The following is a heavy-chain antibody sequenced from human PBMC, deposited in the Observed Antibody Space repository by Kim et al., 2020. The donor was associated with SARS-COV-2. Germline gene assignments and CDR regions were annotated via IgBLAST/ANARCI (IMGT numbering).Heavy chain of an antibody. V-gene: IGHV4-59*01. J-gene: IGHJ5*02. CDR3: ARDRKFPGWFDP. Sequence: YNPSLTRRVTLSVDTSKNQFSLKLSPVTAADTAVYYCARDRKFPGWFDPWGQGTLVTVSS.